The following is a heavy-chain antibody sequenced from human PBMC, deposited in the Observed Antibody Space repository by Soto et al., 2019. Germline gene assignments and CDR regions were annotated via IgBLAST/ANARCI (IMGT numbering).Heavy chain of an antibody. V-gene: IGHV4-31*03. CDR2: IYYSGST. Sequence: SETLSLTCTVSGGSISSGGYYWSWIRQHPGKGLEWIGYIYYSGSTYYNPSLKSRVTISVDTSKNQFSLKLSSVTAADTAVYYCATALYYDILTGYSPYYFDYSGQGTLVTVSS. D-gene: IGHD3-9*01. CDR1: GGSISSGGYY. CDR3: ATALYYDILTGYSPYYFDY. J-gene: IGHJ4*02.